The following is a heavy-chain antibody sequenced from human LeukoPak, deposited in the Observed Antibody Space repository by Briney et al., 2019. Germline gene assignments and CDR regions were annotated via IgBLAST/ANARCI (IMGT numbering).Heavy chain of an antibody. Sequence: GGSLRLLCAASGFTFSNAWVSWVRQAPGRGLEWVGRIKSKTDGGTTDYAAPVKGRFTIPRDDSKNTLYLQMNSLKTEDTVVYYCTTDVWFGPNWGQGTLVTVSS. CDR1: GFTFSNAW. D-gene: IGHD3-10*01. CDR3: TTDVWFGPN. V-gene: IGHV3-15*01. CDR2: IKSKTDGGTT. J-gene: IGHJ4*02.